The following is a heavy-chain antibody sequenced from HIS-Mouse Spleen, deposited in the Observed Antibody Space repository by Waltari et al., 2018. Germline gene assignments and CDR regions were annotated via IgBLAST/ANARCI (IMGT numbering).Heavy chain of an antibody. CDR1: GGSFSGYY. V-gene: IGHV4-34*01. Sequence: QVQLQQWGAGLLTPSETLSLTCAAYGGSFSGYYCSWIRQPPGKGLEWSGEINHSGSTNYNPSLKSRVTISVDTSKNQFSLKLSSVTAADTAVYYCARGRSPATVTIGYYFDYWGQGTLVTVSS. D-gene: IGHD4-17*01. J-gene: IGHJ4*02. CDR2: INHSGST. CDR3: ARGRSPATVTIGYYFDY.